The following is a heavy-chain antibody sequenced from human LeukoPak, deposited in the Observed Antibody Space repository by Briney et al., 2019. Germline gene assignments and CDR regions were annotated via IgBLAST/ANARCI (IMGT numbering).Heavy chain of an antibody. Sequence: ASVKVSCKASGYSFTTYRISWVRQAPGQGLEWMGWISGYNGNTNYAQKPQGRVIMTTDTSTSTAYMELRSLRSDDTAVYYCARCGGWAPMDYGATFDYWGQGTLVTVSS. CDR3: ARCGGWAPMDYGATFDY. V-gene: IGHV1-18*01. CDR1: GYSFTTYR. D-gene: IGHD2-21*01. CDR2: ISGYNGNT. J-gene: IGHJ4*02.